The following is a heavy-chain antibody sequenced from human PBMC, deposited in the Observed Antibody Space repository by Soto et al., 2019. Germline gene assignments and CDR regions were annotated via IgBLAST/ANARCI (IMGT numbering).Heavy chain of an antibody. V-gene: IGHV1-69*02. CDR2: IIPILGIA. J-gene: IGHJ3*02. Sequence: SVKVYCKASGGTFSSYTISWVRQAPGQGLEWMGRIIPILGIANYAQKFQGRVTITADKSTSTAYMELSSMRSEDTAVYYCATPSIAVAGSLDTAFDIWGQGTMVTVSS. D-gene: IGHD6-19*01. CDR3: ATPSIAVAGSLDTAFDI. CDR1: GGTFSSYT.